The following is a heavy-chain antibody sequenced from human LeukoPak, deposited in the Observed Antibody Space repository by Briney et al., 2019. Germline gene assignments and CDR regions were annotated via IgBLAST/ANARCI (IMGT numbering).Heavy chain of an antibody. CDR3: AKEMDTVVTRDYFDY. V-gene: IGHV3-30*02. Sequence: PGGSLRLSCAASGFTFSSYGMHWVRQAPGKGLEWVAFIRYDGSNKYYADSVKGRFTISRDNSKNTLYLQMSSLRAEDTAVYYCAKEMDTVVTRDYFDYWGQGTLVTVSS. CDR1: GFTFSSYG. CDR2: IRYDGSNK. J-gene: IGHJ4*02. D-gene: IGHD4-23*01.